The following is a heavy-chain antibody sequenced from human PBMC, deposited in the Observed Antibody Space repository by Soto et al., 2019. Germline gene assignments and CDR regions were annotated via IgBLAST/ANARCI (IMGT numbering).Heavy chain of an antibody. Sequence: GASVKVSCKASGYTFTSYGISWARQAPGQGLEWMGWISAYNGNTNYAQKLQGRVTMTTDTSTSTAYMELRSLRSDDTAVYYCATVFLYSRPFVPTSWGQGTLVTRLI. CDR3: ATVFLYSRPFVPTS. D-gene: IGHD6-6*01. CDR2: ISAYNGNT. CDR1: GYTFTSYG. J-gene: IGHJ4*02. V-gene: IGHV1-18*01.